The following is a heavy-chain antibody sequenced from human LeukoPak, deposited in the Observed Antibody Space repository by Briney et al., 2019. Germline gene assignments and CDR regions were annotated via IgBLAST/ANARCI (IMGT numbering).Heavy chain of an antibody. V-gene: IGHV4-39*07. Sequence: PSETLSLTCTVSGGSISSSGYYWVWIRQPPGKGLEWIGSIYYTGSTYYNPSLKSRVTISVDTSKNQFSLKLSSVTAADTAVYYCASTPGYYDSSGFDAFDIWGQGTMVTVSS. CDR3: ASTPGYYDSSGFDAFDI. CDR1: GGSISSSGYY. J-gene: IGHJ3*02. CDR2: IYYTGST. D-gene: IGHD3-22*01.